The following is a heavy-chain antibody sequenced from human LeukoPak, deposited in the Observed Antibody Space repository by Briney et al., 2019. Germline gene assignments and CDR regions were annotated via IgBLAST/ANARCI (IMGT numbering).Heavy chain of an antibody. CDR2: IKQDASER. J-gene: IGHJ4*02. CDR3: ATDGGPFDH. Sequence: PGGSLRLSRAGSGFGFSGYWMSWVRQVPGKGLEWVANIKQDASERYYADSVRGRFTISGDNARNYQYLQMNSLRVEDTAIYYCATDGGPFDHWGQGILVTVSS. V-gene: IGHV3-7*01. CDR1: GFGFSGYW. D-gene: IGHD3-3*01.